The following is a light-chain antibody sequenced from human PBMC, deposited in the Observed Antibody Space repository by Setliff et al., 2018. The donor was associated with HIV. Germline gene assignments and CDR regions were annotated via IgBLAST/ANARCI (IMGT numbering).Light chain of an antibody. Sequence: GSPGQSVTISCTGTSSDVGGYNYVSWYQQHPGKAPKLMIYDVSKRPSGVPDRFSGSKSGNTASLTISGLQAEDEADYYCCSYAGSYTQVFGTGTKGTVL. CDR2: DVS. CDR1: SSDVGGYNY. CDR3: CSYAGSYTQV. J-gene: IGLJ1*01. V-gene: IGLV2-11*01.